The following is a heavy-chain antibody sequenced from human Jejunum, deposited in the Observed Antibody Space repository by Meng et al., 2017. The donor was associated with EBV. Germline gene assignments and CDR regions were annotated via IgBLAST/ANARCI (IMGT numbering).Heavy chain of an antibody. J-gene: IGHJ4*02. CDR2: VSHSGVT. V-gene: IGHV4-34*01. D-gene: IGHD1-14*01. Sequence: QVQLQHWGSGLLKPPEALSLICAVYGGSFSGHYWSWIRQPPGKGVEWLGGVSHSGVTIYKTSLKSQVTIFADTSKTQFSLTLTSVTAADTAVYFCARAGYHRPANDYWGQGTLGTVAS. CDR3: ARAGYHRPANDY. CDR1: GGSFSGHY.